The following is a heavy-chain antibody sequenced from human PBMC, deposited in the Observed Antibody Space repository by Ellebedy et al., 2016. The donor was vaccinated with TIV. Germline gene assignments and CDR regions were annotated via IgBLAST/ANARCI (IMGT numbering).Heavy chain of an antibody. CDR2: ISISGTTL. D-gene: IGHD1-14*01. CDR3: ARVDRVSHAMDV. CDR1: GFTLSNSG. Sequence: GGSLRLXXAASGFTLSNSGMTWVRQAPGKGLEWVSYISISGTTLYYADSVRGRFTISRDNAKNSLYLRMNSLRADDTAMYYCARVDRVSHAMDVWGQGTPVTVYS. V-gene: IGHV3-48*01. J-gene: IGHJ6*02.